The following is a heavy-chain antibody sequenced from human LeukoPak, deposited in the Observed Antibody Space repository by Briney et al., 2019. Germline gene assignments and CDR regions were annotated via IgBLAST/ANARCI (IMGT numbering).Heavy chain of an antibody. V-gene: IGHV3-7*01. CDR1: VFSFRNYW. D-gene: IGHD1-26*01. CDR3: VSTSGH. Sequence: GVPLRLSCAASVFSFRNYWMIWLRHAPGKGLQWLTKTNTDGYEKSYLDSVKGRFTISRDNAKNSLYLQMDGLRAADTAVYYCVSTSGHWGQGIRVTVSS. CDR2: TNTDGYEK. J-gene: IGHJ4*02.